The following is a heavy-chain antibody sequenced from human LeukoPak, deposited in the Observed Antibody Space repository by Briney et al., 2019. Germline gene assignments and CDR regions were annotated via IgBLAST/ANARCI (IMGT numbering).Heavy chain of an antibody. V-gene: IGHV3-30*18. CDR3: AKPGYCSSATSCLNWFDP. J-gene: IGHJ5*02. D-gene: IGHD2-8*02. Sequence: PGGSLRLSCVAFGFTFTRNAMHWVRQAPGKGPEWVAIISYDGSDKYYADSVKGRFTISRDNSKNTLYLQMNSLSSEDTAVYYCAKPGYCSSATSCLNWFDPWGQGTLVTVSS. CDR2: ISYDGSDK. CDR1: GFTFTRNA.